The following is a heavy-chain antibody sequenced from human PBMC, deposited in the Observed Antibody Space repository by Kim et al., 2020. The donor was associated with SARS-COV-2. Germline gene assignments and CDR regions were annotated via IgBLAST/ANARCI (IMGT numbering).Heavy chain of an antibody. CDR2: IYYSGSA. CDR3: ARDKGSSWPYYYYAMDV. CDR1: GGSINSYY. D-gene: IGHD6-13*01. J-gene: IGHJ6*02. Sequence: SETLSLTCTVSGGSINSYYWSWIRQPPGKGLEWVGCIYYSGSANYNPSLKSRVTMSIDTSKNQFSLKLTSVTAADTAVYYCARDKGSSWPYYYYAMDVWGQGTTVTVSS. V-gene: IGHV4-59*13.